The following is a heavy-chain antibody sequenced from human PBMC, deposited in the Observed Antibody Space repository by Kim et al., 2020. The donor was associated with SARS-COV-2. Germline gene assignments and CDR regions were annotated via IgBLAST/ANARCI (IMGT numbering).Heavy chain of an antibody. CDR3: ARDPPTYYDILTGYYVTDY. V-gene: IGHV3-21*01. Sequence: GGSLRLSCAASGFTFSSYSMNWVRQAPGKGLEWVSSISSSSSYIYYADSVKGRFTISRDNAKNSLYLQMNSLRAEDTAVYYCARDPPTYYDILTGYYVTDYWGQGTLVTVSS. J-gene: IGHJ4*02. CDR1: GFTFSSYS. CDR2: ISSSSSYI. D-gene: IGHD3-9*01.